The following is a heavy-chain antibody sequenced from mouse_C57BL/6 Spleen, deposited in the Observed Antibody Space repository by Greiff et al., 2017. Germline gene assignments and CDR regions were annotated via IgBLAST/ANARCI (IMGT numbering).Heavy chain of an antibody. CDR3: ARGYYGLTLFAY. CDR2: INPNNGGT. CDR1: GYTFTDYN. D-gene: IGHD1-1*01. Sequence: EVQLQQSGPELVKPGASVKMSCKASGYTFTDYNMHWVKQSHGKSLEWIGYINPNNGGTSYNQKFKGKATLTVNKSSSTAYMELRSLTSEDSAVYYCARGYYGLTLFAYWGQGTLVTVSA. J-gene: IGHJ3*01. V-gene: IGHV1-22*01.